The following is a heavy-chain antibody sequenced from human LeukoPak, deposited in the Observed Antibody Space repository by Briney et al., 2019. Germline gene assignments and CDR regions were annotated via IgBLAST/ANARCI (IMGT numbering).Heavy chain of an antibody. CDR2: ISSGNTI. CDR1: GITFRDYY. D-gene: IGHD7-27*01. Sequence: GGSLRLSCAASGITFRDYYMSWIPRAPGHGLGGCSYISSGNTIYYADSVKGRFTISRDNAKNSLYLQMNSLRAEDTAVYYCARGMKWAPGLLGYWGQGTLVTVSS. V-gene: IGHV3-11*04. CDR3: ARGMKWAPGLLGY. J-gene: IGHJ4*02.